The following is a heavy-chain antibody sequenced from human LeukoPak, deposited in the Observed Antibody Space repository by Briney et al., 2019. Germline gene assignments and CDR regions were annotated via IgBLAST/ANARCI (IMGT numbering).Heavy chain of an antibody. CDR1: GFTFSSYW. D-gene: IGHD5-24*01. CDR3: ARVLRDGYNLAFDY. CDR2: IKQDGSEK. Sequence: GGSLRLSCAASGFTFSSYWMSWVSQAQGKGLEWVANIKQDGSEKYYVDSVKGRFTISRDNAENSLYLQMNSLRAEDTAVYYCARVLRDGYNLAFDYWGQGTLVTVSS. V-gene: IGHV3-7*01. J-gene: IGHJ4*02.